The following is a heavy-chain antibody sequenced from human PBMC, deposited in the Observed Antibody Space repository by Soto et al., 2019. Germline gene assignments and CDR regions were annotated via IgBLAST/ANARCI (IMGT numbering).Heavy chain of an antibody. CDR1: GFTFSAYG. CDR2: ISHDGTNK. V-gene: IGHV3-30*18. Sequence: QAQLVESGGGVVQPGESLRLSCEVSGFTFSAYGKHWVRHAPGKGLEWVAAISHDGTNKNYGDSVKGRFTISRDNSKKTLYLQMNSLRPEDTALYYCAKDEYYYSRSRYYISDSWGQGTLVTVSS. J-gene: IGHJ4*02. D-gene: IGHD3-22*01. CDR3: AKDEYYYSRSRYYISDS.